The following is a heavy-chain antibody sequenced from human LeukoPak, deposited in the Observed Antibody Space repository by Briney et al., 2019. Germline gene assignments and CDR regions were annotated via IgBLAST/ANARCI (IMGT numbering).Heavy chain of an antibody. J-gene: IGHJ5*02. CDR1: GFTFSNSA. CDR2: ILSGGST. V-gene: IGHV3-23*01. D-gene: IGHD6-25*01. CDR3: AKDMVAAANWFDP. Sequence: PGGSLRLSCAASGFTFSNSAMSWVRQAPGKGLEWVSTILSGGSTYYADSVKGRFTVSRDNSKNTVYLQMNSLRAEDTAVYYCAKDMVAAANWFDPWGQGTLVTVSS.